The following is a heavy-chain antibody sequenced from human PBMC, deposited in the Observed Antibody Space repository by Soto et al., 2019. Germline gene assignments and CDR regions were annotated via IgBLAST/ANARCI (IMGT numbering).Heavy chain of an antibody. V-gene: IGHV4-4*02. CDR1: GGSISSSNW. CDR3: ARRVYYYDSSGYSSFDY. CDR2: IYHSGST. Sequence: SETLSLTCAVSGGSISSSNWWSWVRQPPGKGLEWIGEIYHSGSTNYNPSLKSQVTISVDKSKNQFSLKLSSVTAADTTVYYCARRVYYYDSSGYSSFDYWGQGTLVTVS. J-gene: IGHJ4*02. D-gene: IGHD3-22*01.